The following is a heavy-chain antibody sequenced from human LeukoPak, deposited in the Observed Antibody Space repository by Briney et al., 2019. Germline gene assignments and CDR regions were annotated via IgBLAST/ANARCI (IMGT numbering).Heavy chain of an antibody. CDR1: GGSFSGYY. J-gene: IGHJ6*02. D-gene: IGHD3-10*01. CDR3: VRESGARYYYYGMDV. CDR2: IYYSGST. V-gene: IGHV4-30-4*08. Sequence: PSETLSLTCAVYGGSFSGYYWSWIRQPPGKGLEWIGYIYYSGSTYYNPSLKSRVTISVDTSKNQFSLKLSSVTAADTAVYYCVRESGARYYYYGMDVWGQGTTVTVS.